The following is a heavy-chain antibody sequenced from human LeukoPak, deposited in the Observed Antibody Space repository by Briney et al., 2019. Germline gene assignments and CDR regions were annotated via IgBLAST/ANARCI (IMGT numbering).Heavy chain of an antibody. CDR1: GGTISSYY. D-gene: IGHD2/OR15-2a*01. CDR2: IYYSGST. V-gene: IGHV4-59*01. J-gene: IGHJ3*02. CDR3: ARDVSTTDAFDI. Sequence: SETLSLTCTVSGGTISSYYWSWIRQPPGKGLEWIGYIYYSGSTNYNPSLKSRVTISVDTSKNQFSLKLSSLTAADTAVYYCARDVSTTDAFDIWGQGTMVTVSS.